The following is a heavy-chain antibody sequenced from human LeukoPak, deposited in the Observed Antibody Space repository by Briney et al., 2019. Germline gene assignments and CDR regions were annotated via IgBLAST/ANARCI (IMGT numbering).Heavy chain of an antibody. CDR1: GFTFSSYA. Sequence: GGSLRLSCAASGFTFSSYAMSWVRQAPGKGLEWASAISGSGGSTYYADSVKGRFTISRDNSKNTLYLQMNSLRAEDTAVYYCAKEQGFWDSSGPRLYGMDVWGQGTTVTVSS. CDR2: ISGSGGST. J-gene: IGHJ6*02. D-gene: IGHD3-22*01. CDR3: AKEQGFWDSSGPRLYGMDV. V-gene: IGHV3-23*01.